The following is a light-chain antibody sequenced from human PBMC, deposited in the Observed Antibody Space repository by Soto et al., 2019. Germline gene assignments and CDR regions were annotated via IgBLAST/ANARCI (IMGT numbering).Light chain of an antibody. CDR3: QQLNSYHIT. V-gene: IGKV1-9*01. CDR1: QSISSY. J-gene: IGKJ5*01. Sequence: DIQMTQSPSSVSASVGDRVTITCRASQSISSYLNWYQQKPGKAPKLLIYAASTLQIGVPSRFSGGGSGTEFTLTISSLQPEDFATYYCQQLNSYHITFGQGTRLEIK. CDR2: AAS.